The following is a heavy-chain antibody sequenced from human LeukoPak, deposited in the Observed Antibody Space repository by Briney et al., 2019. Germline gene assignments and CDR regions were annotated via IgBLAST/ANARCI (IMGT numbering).Heavy chain of an antibody. CDR2: IYSGGST. D-gene: IGHD6-19*01. CDR1: GFTFSNYG. V-gene: IGHV3-66*01. Sequence: PGGSLRLSCAASGFTFSNYGMHWVRQAPGKGLEWVSVIYSGGSTYYADSVKGRFTISRDNSKNTLYLQMNSLRAEDTAVYYCVRERYLEIAVAGTIFDYWGQGTQVTVSS. CDR3: VRERYLEIAVAGTIFDY. J-gene: IGHJ4*02.